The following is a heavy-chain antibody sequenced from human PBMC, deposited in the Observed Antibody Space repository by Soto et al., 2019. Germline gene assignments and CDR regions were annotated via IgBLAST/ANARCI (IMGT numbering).Heavy chain of an antibody. V-gene: IGHV3-33*01. CDR2: IWYHGIDK. CDR3: ATGFLGLCTGGNCPLDY. D-gene: IGHD2-15*01. J-gene: IGHJ4*02. CDR1: GFTFSRQA. Sequence: QVQLVESGGGVVQPERSLRLSYAASGFTFSRQAMHWVRQAPGRGLEWVAVIWYHGIDKYYADSVKGRFTISRDNSKNTVYLQMTSLRGEDTAVYYCATGFLGLCTGGNCPLDYWGQGTLVTVSS.